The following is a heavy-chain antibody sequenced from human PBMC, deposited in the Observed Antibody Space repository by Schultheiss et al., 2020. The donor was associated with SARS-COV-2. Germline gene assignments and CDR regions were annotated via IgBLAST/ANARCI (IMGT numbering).Heavy chain of an antibody. CDR3: ARAGGSSSAFDY. Sequence: GGSLRLSCAASGFTFSRHGMHWVRQAPGKGLEYVSAISSNGGSTYYADSVKGRFTISRDNSKNTLYLQMSSLRAEDTAVYYCARAGGSSSAFDYWGQGTLVTVSS. CDR2: ISSNGGST. CDR1: GFTFSRHG. D-gene: IGHD6-6*01. J-gene: IGHJ4*02. V-gene: IGHV3-64D*06.